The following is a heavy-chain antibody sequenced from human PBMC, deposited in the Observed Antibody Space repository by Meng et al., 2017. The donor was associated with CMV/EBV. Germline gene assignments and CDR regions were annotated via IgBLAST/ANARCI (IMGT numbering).Heavy chain of an antibody. CDR1: GFTFSSYW. D-gene: IGHD6-19*01. CDR2: IKQDGSEK. J-gene: IGHJ4*02. V-gene: IGHV3-7*01. CDR3: ARDRTYSSGWYLSGDY. Sequence: GESLKISCAASGFTFSSYWMSWVRQAPGKGLEWVANIKQDGSEKYYVDSVKGRFTISRDNAKNSLHLQMNSLRAEDTAVYYCARDRTYSSGWYLSGDYWGQGTLVTVSS.